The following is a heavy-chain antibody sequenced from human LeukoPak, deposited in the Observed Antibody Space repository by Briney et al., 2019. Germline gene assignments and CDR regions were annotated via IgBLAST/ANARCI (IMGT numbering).Heavy chain of an antibody. CDR2: ISNDGSVK. D-gene: IGHD3-22*01. Sequence: PGGSLRLSCAASGFTFNTYAMHWVRQAPGKGLEGLSLISNDGSVKYYADSVKGRFTISRDNSKNTLYLQMNSLRAEDTAVYYCARDHGWIVVVKGDFDYWGQGTLVTVSS. CDR1: GFTFNTYA. CDR3: ARDHGWIVVVKGDFDY. V-gene: IGHV3-30-3*01. J-gene: IGHJ4*02.